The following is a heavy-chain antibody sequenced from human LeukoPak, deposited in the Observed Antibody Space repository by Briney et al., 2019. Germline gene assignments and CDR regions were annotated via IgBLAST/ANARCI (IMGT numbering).Heavy chain of an antibody. D-gene: IGHD2-21*02. CDR3: ARGEDSYCGGDCYSSGAFDI. Sequence: GGSLRLSCAASGFTFSSYWMSWVHQAPGKGLEYVSAISSNGGSTYYADSVKGRFTISRDNSKNTLYLQMGSLRAEDMAVYYCARGEDSYCGGDCYSSGAFDIWGQGTMVTVSS. CDR1: GFTFSSYW. J-gene: IGHJ3*02. CDR2: ISSNGGST. V-gene: IGHV3-64*02.